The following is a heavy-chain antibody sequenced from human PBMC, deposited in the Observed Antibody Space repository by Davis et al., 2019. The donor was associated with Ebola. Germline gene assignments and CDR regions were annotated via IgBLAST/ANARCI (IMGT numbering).Heavy chain of an antibody. CDR2: INPSRGST. V-gene: IGHV1-46*01. CDR1: GYTFTSYY. Sequence: ASVKVSCKASGYTFTSYYMHWVRQAPGQGLEWMGIINPSRGSTSYAQKFQGRVTMTRDTSTSTVYMELRSLRSEDTAVYYCAREVRYYDDSSGYGAPYYFDYWGQGTLVTVSS. J-gene: IGHJ4*02. CDR3: AREVRYYDDSSGYGAPYYFDY. D-gene: IGHD3-22*01.